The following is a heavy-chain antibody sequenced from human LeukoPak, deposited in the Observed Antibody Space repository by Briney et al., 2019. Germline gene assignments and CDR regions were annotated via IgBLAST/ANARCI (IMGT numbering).Heavy chain of an antibody. CDR1: GFIFDDYA. CDR2: INWNSGTI. Sequence: GGSQRLSCAASGFIFDDYAMHWVRHAPGKGLEWVSGINWNSGTIVYADSVKGRFTISRDNAKNSLYLQMNSLRADDMAFYYCARDRFRYCSGAYCSHFEFWGQGTLVSVSS. CDR3: ARDRFRYCSGAYCSHFEF. V-gene: IGHV3-9*03. J-gene: IGHJ4*02. D-gene: IGHD2-15*01.